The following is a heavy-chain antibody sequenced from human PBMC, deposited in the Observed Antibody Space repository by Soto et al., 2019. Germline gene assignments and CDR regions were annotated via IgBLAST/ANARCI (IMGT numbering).Heavy chain of an antibody. CDR2: TYYRSKWYT. V-gene: IGHV6-1*01. J-gene: IGHJ4*02. D-gene: IGHD6-13*01. CDR1: GYSVSSNSAS. Sequence: SQTLSLTCAVSGYSVSSNSASWNRIRQSPSRGLEWLGRTYYRSKWYTDYAVSVKSRITINPDTSKNQFSLQLNSVTPEDTAVYYCARNVGSSWLDYWGQETLVTVSS. CDR3: ARNVGSSWLDY.